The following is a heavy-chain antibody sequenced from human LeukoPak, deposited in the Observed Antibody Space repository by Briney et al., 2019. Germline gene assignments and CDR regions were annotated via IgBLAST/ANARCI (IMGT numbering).Heavy chain of an antibody. CDR3: ARARLGYNWNSVWFDP. J-gene: IGHJ5*02. CDR2: IYSGGST. D-gene: IGHD1-7*01. V-gene: IGHV3-66*01. Sequence: PGGSLRLSCAASGFTVSSNYMSWVRQAPGKGLEWVSVIYSGGSTYYADSVKGRFTISRDNSKNTLYLQMNSLRAEDTAVYYCARARLGYNWNSVWFDPWGQGTLVTVSS. CDR1: GFTVSSNY.